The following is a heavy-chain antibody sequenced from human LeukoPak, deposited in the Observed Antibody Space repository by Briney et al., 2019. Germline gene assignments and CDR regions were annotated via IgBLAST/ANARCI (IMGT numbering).Heavy chain of an antibody. V-gene: IGHV1-2*02. CDR2: INPDSGDT. CDR1: GYTFAGYY. J-gene: IGHJ5*02. CDR3: ARDPAAAGMKFDP. Sequence: ASVKVSCKGSGYTFAGYYIHWVRQAPGQGLEWMGWINPDSGDTNCAQKFQDRVTLTRDTSISTAYMELSRLRSDDTAVYFCARDPAAAGMKFDPWGQGTLVTVS. D-gene: IGHD6-13*01.